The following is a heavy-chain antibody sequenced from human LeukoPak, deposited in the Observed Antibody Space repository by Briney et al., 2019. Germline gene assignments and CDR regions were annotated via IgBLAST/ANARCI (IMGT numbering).Heavy chain of an antibody. V-gene: IGHV4-34*01. CDR2: INHSGST. CDR3: ARFPRYCSSTSCSYGMDV. J-gene: IGHJ6*04. Sequence: SETLSLTCAVYGGSFSGYFWSWIRQPPVKGLEWIGEINHSGSTNYNPSLKSRVTISVDTSKNQFSLKLSSVTAADTAVYYCARFPRYCSSTSCSYGMDVWGKGTTVTVSS. CDR1: GGSFSGYF. D-gene: IGHD2-2*01.